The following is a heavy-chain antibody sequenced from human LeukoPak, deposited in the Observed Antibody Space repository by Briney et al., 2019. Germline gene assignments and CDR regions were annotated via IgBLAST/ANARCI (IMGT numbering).Heavy chain of an antibody. Sequence: TGGSLRLSCAASGFTVSSNYMSWVRQAPGKGLEWVSVIYSGGTTNYADSVKGRFTISRHNSKNTLFLQMNSLRVEDTAVYYCARGYCSSISCYDAFDIWGQGTMVTVSS. CDR3: ARGYCSSISCYDAFDI. J-gene: IGHJ3*02. CDR1: GFTVSSNY. V-gene: IGHV3-53*04. D-gene: IGHD2-2*01. CDR2: IYSGGTT.